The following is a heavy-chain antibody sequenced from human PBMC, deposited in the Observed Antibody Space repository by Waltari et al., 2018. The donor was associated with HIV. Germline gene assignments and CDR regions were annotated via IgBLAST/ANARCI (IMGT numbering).Heavy chain of an antibody. V-gene: IGHV3-74*01. J-gene: IGHJ5*02. CDR2: INSDGSST. Sequence: EVQLVESGGGLVQPGGSLRLSCAASGFTFSSYGIHWVRQAPGKGLVWVSRINSDGSSTSYADSVKGRFTISRDNAKNTLYLQMNSLRAEDTAVYYCARVQGYSYAVNWFDPWGQGTLVTVSS. CDR1: GFTFSSYG. CDR3: ARVQGYSYAVNWFDP. D-gene: IGHD5-18*01.